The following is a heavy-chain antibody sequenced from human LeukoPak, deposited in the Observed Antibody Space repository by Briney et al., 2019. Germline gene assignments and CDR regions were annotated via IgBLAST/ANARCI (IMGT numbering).Heavy chain of an antibody. CDR1: GGSISSGGYY. Sequence: PSETLSLTCTVSGGSISSGGYYWSWIRQYPGKGLEWIGYIYYSGSTYYNPSLKSRVAISVDTSKNQFSLKLSSVTAADTAVYYCARAEAGSAVTTGFYFDYWGQGTLVTVSS. CDR2: IYYSGST. D-gene: IGHD4-17*01. CDR3: ARAEAGSAVTTGFYFDY. J-gene: IGHJ4*02. V-gene: IGHV4-31*03.